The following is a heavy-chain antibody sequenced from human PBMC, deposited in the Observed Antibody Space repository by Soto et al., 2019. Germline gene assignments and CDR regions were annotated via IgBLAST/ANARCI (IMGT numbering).Heavy chain of an antibody. V-gene: IGHV3-21*01. D-gene: IGHD2-15*01. CDR3: ASDGYPDHCSGGSCYHPGWFDY. CDR1: GFTFSSYS. J-gene: IGHJ4*02. CDR2: ISSSSSYI. Sequence: EVQLVESGGGLVKPGGSLRLSCAASGFTFSSYSMNWVRQAPGKGLEWVSAISSSSSYIYYADSVQGRFTISRDNAKNSLYLQMNSLRAEDTAVYYFASDGYPDHCSGGSCYHPGWFDYWGQGTLVTVSS.